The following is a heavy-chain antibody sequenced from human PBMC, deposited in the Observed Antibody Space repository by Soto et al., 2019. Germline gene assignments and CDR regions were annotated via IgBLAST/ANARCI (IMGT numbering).Heavy chain of an antibody. Sequence: GGSLRLSCAASGFTLDDYAMHWVRQAPGKGLEWVSGISWNSGSIGYADSVKGRFTISRDNAKNSLYLQMNSLRAEDTALYYCAKDIGGNCSGCSCYSDDYYGMDVWGQGTTVTVSS. CDR2: ISWNSGSI. J-gene: IGHJ6*02. V-gene: IGHV3-9*01. D-gene: IGHD2-15*01. CDR3: AKDIGGNCSGCSCYSDDYYGMDV. CDR1: GFTLDDYA.